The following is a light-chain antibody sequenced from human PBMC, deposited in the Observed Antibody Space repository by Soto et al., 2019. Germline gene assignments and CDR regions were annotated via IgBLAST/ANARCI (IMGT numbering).Light chain of an antibody. CDR2: AAS. J-gene: IGKJ1*01. V-gene: IGKV1-39*01. CDR1: QNISSY. CDR3: QQSYSTPPWT. Sequence: DAQMTQSPSSLSTSVGRRGTTTSRASQNISSYLDWYQQKPGKAPKRLIYAASSLQSGVPSRFSGSGSGTDFTLTISSLEPEDFATYYCQQSYSTPPWTFGRGTKVGIK.